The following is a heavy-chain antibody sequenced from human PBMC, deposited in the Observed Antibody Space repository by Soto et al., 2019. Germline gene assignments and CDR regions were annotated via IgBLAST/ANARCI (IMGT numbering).Heavy chain of an antibody. CDR1: GFTFSSYG. CDR2: IWYDGSNK. CDR3: ARDWAGSFDY. J-gene: IGHJ4*02. D-gene: IGHD6-19*01. Sequence: QVQLVESGGGVVQPGRSLRLSCEASGFTFSSYGMHWVRQAPGKGLEWVAVIWYDGSNKYYADSVKGRFTISRDNSKNTLYLQMNSLRAEDTAVYYCARDWAGSFDYWGQGTLVTVSS. V-gene: IGHV3-33*01.